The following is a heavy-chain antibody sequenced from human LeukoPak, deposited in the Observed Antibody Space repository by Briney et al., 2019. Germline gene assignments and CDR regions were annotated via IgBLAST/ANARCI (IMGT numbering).Heavy chain of an antibody. J-gene: IGHJ6*03. Sequence: ASVKVSCKASGYTFTSYGISWVRQAPGQGLEWMGWISAYNGNTNYAQKLQGRVTMTTDTSTSTAYMELRSLRSDDTAVYYCARFARQLVGYYFYMDVWGKGTTVTVSS. CDR1: GYTFTSYG. D-gene: IGHD1-26*01. CDR3: ARFARQLVGYYFYMDV. CDR2: ISAYNGNT. V-gene: IGHV1-18*01.